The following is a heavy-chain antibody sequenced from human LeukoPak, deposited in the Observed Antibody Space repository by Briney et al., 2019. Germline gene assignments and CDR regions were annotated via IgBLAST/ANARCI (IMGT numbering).Heavy chain of an antibody. J-gene: IGHJ6*03. CDR2: IKQDGSEK. D-gene: IGHD3-3*01. CDR3: ARAANDYDFWRGPVDYMDV. Sequence: GGSLRLSCAASGFTFSSHWMSWVRQAPGKGLEWVANIKQDGSEKYYVDSVKGRFTISRDNAKNSLYLQMNSLRAEDTAVYYCARAANDYDFWRGPVDYMDVWGKGTTVTVSS. CDR1: GFTFSSHW. V-gene: IGHV3-7*01.